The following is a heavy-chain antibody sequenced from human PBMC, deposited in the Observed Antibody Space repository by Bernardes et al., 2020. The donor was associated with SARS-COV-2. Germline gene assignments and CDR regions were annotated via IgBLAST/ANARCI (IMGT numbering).Heavy chain of an antibody. Sequence: SVKVSCKASGGTFSSYAISWVRQAPGQGLEWMGGIIPIFGTANYAQKFQGRVTITADESTSTAYMELSSLRSEDTAVYYCARGDRGELSLTYGIYGETRDFTNYYYYGMDVWGQGTTVTVSS. D-gene: IGHD3-16*02. CDR3: ARGDRGELSLTYGIYGETRDFTNYYYYGMDV. CDR1: GGTFSSYA. V-gene: IGHV1-69*13. J-gene: IGHJ6*02. CDR2: IIPIFGTA.